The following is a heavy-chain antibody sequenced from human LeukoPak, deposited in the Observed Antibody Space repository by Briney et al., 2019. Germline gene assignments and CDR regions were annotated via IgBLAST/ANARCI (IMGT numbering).Heavy chain of an antibody. Sequence: GGSLRLSCAASGFTFSSYGMHWVRQAPGKGLEWVAVIWYDGSNKYYADSVKGRFTISRDNSKNTLYLQMNSLRAEDTAVYYCARDKGMTTVTTHSGGPQGAYYYYYYGMDVWGQGTTVTVSS. CDR3: ARDKGMTTVTTHSGGPQGAYYYYYYGMDV. D-gene: IGHD4-17*01. CDR2: IWYDGSNK. CDR1: GFTFSSYG. V-gene: IGHV3-33*01. J-gene: IGHJ6*02.